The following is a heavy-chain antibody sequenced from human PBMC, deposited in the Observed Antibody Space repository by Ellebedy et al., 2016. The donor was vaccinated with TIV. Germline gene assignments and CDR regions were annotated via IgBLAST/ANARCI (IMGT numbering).Heavy chain of an antibody. CDR3: ARDYYYDSSGYYYHDAFDI. CDR1: GFTFSSYA. D-gene: IGHD3-22*01. CDR2: ISGSGGST. J-gene: IGHJ3*02. V-gene: IGHV3-23*01. Sequence: GESLKISCAASGFTFSSYAMSWVRQAPGKGLEWVSAISGSGGSTYYADSVKGRFTISRDNAKNSLYLQMNSLRAEDTAVYYCARDYYYDSSGYYYHDAFDIWGQGTMVTVSS.